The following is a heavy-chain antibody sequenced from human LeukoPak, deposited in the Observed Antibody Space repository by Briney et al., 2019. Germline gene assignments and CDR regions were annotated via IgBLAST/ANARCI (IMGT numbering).Heavy chain of an antibody. D-gene: IGHD3-3*01. CDR1: GGSMSSNSFY. V-gene: IGHV4-39*07. CDR3: AREYDFWKGMDAFDL. J-gene: IGHJ3*01. Sequence: SETLSLTCTVSGGSMSSNSFYWGWLRQAPGLGLEWIATISYRGTTYYNPSLRSRVTIYVDMSKFQFSLKVTSVTAADTGVYYCAREYDFWKGMDAFDLWGRGTLVTVSS. CDR2: ISYRGTT.